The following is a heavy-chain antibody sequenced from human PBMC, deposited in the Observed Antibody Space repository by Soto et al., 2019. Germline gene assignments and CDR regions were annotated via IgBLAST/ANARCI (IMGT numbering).Heavy chain of an antibody. D-gene: IGHD6-19*01. J-gene: IGHJ6*02. CDR1: GYAFTSYA. CDR3: ARTKYSSGWYTNYYYYGMDI. CDR2: INAGNGNT. V-gene: IGHV1-3*01. Sequence: ASVKVSCKASGYAFTSYAMHWVRQAPGQRLEWMGWINAGNGNTKYSQKFQGRVTITRDTSARTAYMELSSLRSEDTAVYYCARTKYSSGWYTNYYYYGMDIWGQGTTVTVSS.